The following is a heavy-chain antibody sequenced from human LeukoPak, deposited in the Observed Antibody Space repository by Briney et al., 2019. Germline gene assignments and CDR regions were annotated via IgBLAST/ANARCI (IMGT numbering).Heavy chain of an antibody. D-gene: IGHD3-10*01. V-gene: IGHV1-18*01. CDR1: GYTFTSYD. CDR3: ARGGSIWFGELPHDY. CDR2: ISAYNGNT. Sequence: GASVKVSCKASGYTFTSYDINWVRQAPGQGLEWMGWISAYNGNTNYAQKLQGRVTMTTDTSTSTAYMELRSLRSDDTAVYYCARGGSIWFGELPHDYWGQGTLVTVSS. J-gene: IGHJ4*02.